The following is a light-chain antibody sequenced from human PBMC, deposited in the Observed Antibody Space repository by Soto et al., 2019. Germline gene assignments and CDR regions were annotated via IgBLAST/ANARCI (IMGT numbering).Light chain of an antibody. V-gene: IGKV3-15*01. J-gene: IGKJ2*01. CDR1: QSVSNN. Sequence: EIVMTQSPATLSVSPGERATLSCRASQSVSNNLAWYQQRPGQAPRVLIYDASTRATGFPARVSGSGSGTDLTSSIRSLQFGDFGVYYCQQDNYWPYTFGQGTKLDIK. CDR3: QQDNYWPYT. CDR2: DAS.